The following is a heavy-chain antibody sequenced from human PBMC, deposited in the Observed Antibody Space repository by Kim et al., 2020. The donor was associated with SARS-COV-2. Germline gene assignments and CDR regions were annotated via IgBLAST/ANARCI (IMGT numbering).Heavy chain of an antibody. V-gene: IGHV4-31*02. Sequence: SLKSRVTISVDTSKNPFSLKLSSVTAADAAVYYCARDLGGDYTYYYGMDVWGQGTTVTVSS. D-gene: IGHD4-17*01. J-gene: IGHJ6*02. CDR3: ARDLGGDYTYYYGMDV.